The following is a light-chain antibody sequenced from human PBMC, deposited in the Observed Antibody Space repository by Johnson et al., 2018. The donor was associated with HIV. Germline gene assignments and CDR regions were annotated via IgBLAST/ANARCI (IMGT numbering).Light chain of an antibody. CDR1: SSNIENYF. J-gene: IGLJ1*01. CDR2: EDY. V-gene: IGLV1-51*02. CDR3: GVWDASLSPHYV. Sequence: QSVLTQPPSVSAAPGQRVNISCSGHSSNIENYFVSWYQQLPGAAPRLLIYEDYKRPSGIPDRFSGSKSGASATLGITGLQTGDEADSYCGVWDASLSPHYVFGTGTTITVL.